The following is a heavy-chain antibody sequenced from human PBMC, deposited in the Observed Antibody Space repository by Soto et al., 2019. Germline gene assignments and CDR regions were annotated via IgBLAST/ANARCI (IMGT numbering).Heavy chain of an antibody. Sequence: VQLVESGGGLVQPGGSLRLSCAASGFTFSSYWMSWVRQAPGKGLEWVANIKQDGSEKYYVYSVKGRFTLSSDNGQNSLNLQMNSLRAEDTAVYYCARGYCSGGSCYYYMDVWGKGTTVTVSS. J-gene: IGHJ6*03. CDR3: ARGYCSGGSCYYYMDV. CDR2: IKQDGSEK. V-gene: IGHV3-7*01. D-gene: IGHD2-15*01. CDR1: GFTFSSYW.